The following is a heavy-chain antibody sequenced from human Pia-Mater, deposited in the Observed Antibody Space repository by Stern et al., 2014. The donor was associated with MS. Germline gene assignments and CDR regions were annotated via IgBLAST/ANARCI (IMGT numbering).Heavy chain of an antibody. CDR3: ARADGSSEDY. CDR2: ISSSGDHI. V-gene: IGHV3-11*01. CDR1: GFSFRNYY. D-gene: IGHD3-10*01. Sequence: QVQLVQSGGGLVKPGGSLRLSCAASGFSFRNYYMSWIRQAPGKGLEWVSYISSSGDHIDYADSVKGRFTISRDNAKNSRYLQMNSLRADDTAVYYCARADGSSEDYWGQGTLVTVSS. J-gene: IGHJ4*02.